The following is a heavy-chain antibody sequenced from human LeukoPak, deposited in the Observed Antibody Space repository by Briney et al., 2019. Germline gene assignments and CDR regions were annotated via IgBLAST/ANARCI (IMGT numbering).Heavy chain of an antibody. J-gene: IGHJ6*02. D-gene: IGHD3-9*01. CDR2: ISGDGGST. Sequence: SLRLSCAASGFTFDEYAMHWVRQAPGKGLEWVSLISGDGGSTYYADSVKGRLTISRDKSKKSLYLQMNSLRTGDTALYYCAKDMRLRYFDWLDYYYYYGMDVWGQGTTVTVSS. V-gene: IGHV3-43*02. CDR1: GFTFDEYA. CDR3: AKDMRLRYFDWLDYYYYYGMDV.